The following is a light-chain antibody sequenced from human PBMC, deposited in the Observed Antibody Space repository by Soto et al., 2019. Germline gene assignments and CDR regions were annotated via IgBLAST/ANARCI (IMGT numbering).Light chain of an antibody. CDR2: EGS. V-gene: IGLV2-23*01. Sequence: QSALTQPASVSGSPGQSITISCTGTSSDVGSYNLVSWYQQHPGKAPKLMIYEGSKRPSGVSNRFSGSKSGNTASLTISGLQAEDEADYYCCSYAERNSVLFGGGTKVTVL. J-gene: IGLJ3*02. CDR3: CSYAERNSVL. CDR1: SSDVGSYNL.